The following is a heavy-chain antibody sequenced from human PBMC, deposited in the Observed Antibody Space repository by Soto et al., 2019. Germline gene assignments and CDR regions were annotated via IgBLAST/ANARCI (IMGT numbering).Heavy chain of an antibody. Sequence: GGSLRLSCAASGFTFSSYAMHWVRQAPGKGLEWVAVISYDGSNKYYADSVKGRFTISRDNSKNTLYLQMNSLRAEDTAVYYCARDRRPTYSSSSLRWFLSGTFDPWGQGTLVTVSS. CDR2: ISYDGSNK. D-gene: IGHD6-6*01. J-gene: IGHJ5*02. CDR1: GFTFSSYA. CDR3: ARDRRPTYSSSSLRWFLSGTFDP. V-gene: IGHV3-30-3*01.